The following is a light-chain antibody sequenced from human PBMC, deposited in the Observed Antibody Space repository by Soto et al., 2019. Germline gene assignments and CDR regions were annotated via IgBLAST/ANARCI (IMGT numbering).Light chain of an antibody. J-gene: IGKJ1*01. CDR3: QQRSNWPPWT. CDR2: GAS. CDR1: QSVSNNY. V-gene: IGKV3D-20*02. Sequence: EIVLTQSPGTLSLSPGERATLSSRASQSVSNNYLAWYQQKPGQAPRLLIYGASNRATGIPDRFSGSGSGTDFTLTISSLEPEDFAVYYCQQRSNWPPWTFGQGTKVDIK.